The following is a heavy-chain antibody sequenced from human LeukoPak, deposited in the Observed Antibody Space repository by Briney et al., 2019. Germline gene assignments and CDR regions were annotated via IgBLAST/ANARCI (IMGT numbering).Heavy chain of an antibody. Sequence: SETLSLTCTVSGGSINNSYWSRIRQPPGKRLEWIGYIYYSGSTNYNPSLKSRVTISVDTSKNQFSLKLSSVTAADTAVYYCARTHYGAFDYWGQGTLVTVSS. V-gene: IGHV4-59*01. J-gene: IGHJ4*02. CDR2: IYYSGST. CDR3: ARTHYGAFDY. D-gene: IGHD3-10*01. CDR1: GGSINNSY.